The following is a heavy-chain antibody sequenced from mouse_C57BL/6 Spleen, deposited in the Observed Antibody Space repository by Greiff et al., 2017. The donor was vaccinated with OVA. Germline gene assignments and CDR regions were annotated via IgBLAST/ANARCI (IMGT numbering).Heavy chain of an antibody. CDR1: GFTFTDYY. CDR2: ISNKANGYTT. V-gene: IGHV7-3*01. Sequence: EVKLVESGGGLVQPGGSLSLSCAASGFTFTDYYMSWVRQPPGKALEWLGFISNKANGYTTEYSVSVKGRFTISRYNSQSILYLPMNALAAEDSATDYYSRYLSYAMDYWGQGTSVTVSS. CDR3: SRYLSYAMDY. J-gene: IGHJ4*01.